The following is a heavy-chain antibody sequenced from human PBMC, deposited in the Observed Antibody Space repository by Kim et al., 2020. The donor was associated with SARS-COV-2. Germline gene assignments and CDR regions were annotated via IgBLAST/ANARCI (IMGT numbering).Heavy chain of an antibody. V-gene: IGHV4-59*08. CDR3: ASHPVLRFLEWYGGMDV. CDR2: IYYSGST. Sequence: SETLSLTCTVSGGSISSYYWSWIRQPPGKGLEWIGYIYYSGSTNYNPSLKSRVTISVDTSKNQFSLKLSSVTAADTAVYYCASHPVLRFLEWYGGMDVWGQGTTVTVSS. CDR1: GGSISSYY. J-gene: IGHJ6*02. D-gene: IGHD3-3*01.